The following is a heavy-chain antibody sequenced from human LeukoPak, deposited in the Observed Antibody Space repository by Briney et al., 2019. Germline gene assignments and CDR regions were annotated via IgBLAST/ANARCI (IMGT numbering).Heavy chain of an antibody. J-gene: IGHJ5*02. V-gene: IGHV1-18*01. CDR2: ISAYNGNT. D-gene: IGHD3-22*01. CDR1: GYTFTSYG. CDR3: ARDYYDSGGYHNWFDP. Sequence: ASVKVSCKASGYTFTSYGISWVRQAPGQGLEWMGWISAYNGNTNYAQKLQGRVTMTTDTSTSTAYMELRSLRSDDTAVYYCARDYYDSGGYHNWFDPWGQGTLVTVSS.